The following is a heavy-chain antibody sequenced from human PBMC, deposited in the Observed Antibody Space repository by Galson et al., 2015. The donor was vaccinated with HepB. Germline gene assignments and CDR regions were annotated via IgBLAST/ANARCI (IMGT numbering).Heavy chain of an antibody. V-gene: IGHV3-7*01. D-gene: IGHD6-13*01. J-gene: IGHJ5*02. CDR2: IKQDGSEK. Sequence: SLRLSCAASGFTFSNYWMSWVRQAPGKGLEWVANIKQDGSEKHYVDSVKGRFTISRDNAKNSLSLQMNSLRAEDTAIYYCARDPLPYSSRCPWGQGTLVTVSS. CDR1: GFTFSNYW. CDR3: ARDPLPYSSRCP.